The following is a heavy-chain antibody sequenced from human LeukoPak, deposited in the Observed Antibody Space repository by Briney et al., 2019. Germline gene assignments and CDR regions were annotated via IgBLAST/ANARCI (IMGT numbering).Heavy chain of an antibody. Sequence: SETLSLTCTVSGGSIRRGGYYWSWIRQHPGRGLEWIGYIYHTGSTSYHPSLKSRVAISVDTSKNQFSLKLSSVTAADTAVYYCARDWSLDYWGQGTLVTVSS. V-gene: IGHV4-31*03. CDR2: IYHTGST. CDR1: GGSIRRGGYY. CDR3: ARDWSLDY. D-gene: IGHD3-3*01. J-gene: IGHJ4*02.